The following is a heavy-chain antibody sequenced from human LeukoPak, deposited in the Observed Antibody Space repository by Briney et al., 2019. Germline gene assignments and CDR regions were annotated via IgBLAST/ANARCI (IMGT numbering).Heavy chain of an antibody. Sequence: GGSLRLSCAASGLTFSSYAMTWVRQAPGKGLEWVSGINTSGGSTYYADSVKGRFTISRDNSKNKLYLQMNSLRAEDTAVYYCAKERYGSSLESLDIWGQGTRVTVSS. J-gene: IGHJ3*02. CDR2: INTSGGST. CDR1: GLTFSSYA. V-gene: IGHV3-23*01. CDR3: AKERYGSSLESLDI. D-gene: IGHD1-1*01.